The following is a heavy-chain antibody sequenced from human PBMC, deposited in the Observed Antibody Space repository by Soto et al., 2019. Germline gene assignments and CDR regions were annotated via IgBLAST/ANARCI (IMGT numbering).Heavy chain of an antibody. D-gene: IGHD6-6*01. V-gene: IGHV3-23*01. J-gene: IGHJ4*02. CDR2: ISGIDDTT. Sequence: EVQLLESGGGLVQPGESLRLSCAASGFTFSSYAMSWVRQAPGKGLEGVSVISGIDDTTYNADSVKGRFTISRDNSKNTLYLQMNSLRAEDTAVYYCAKRSSSSTFDYWGQGTLVTVSS. CDR1: GFTFSSYA. CDR3: AKRSSSSTFDY.